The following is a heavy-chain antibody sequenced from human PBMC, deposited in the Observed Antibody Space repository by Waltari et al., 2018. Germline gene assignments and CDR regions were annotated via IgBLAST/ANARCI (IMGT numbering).Heavy chain of an antibody. D-gene: IGHD2-15*01. Sequence: EVPLVESGGGLVQPGGSLRLSCAASGFTFSDYEMNWVRQAPGKGLEWLSYISSTGNTIYYADSVKGRFTISRDNAKNSLYLQMNSLRAEDTAIYYCARRMTPSNYWGQGTLVTVSS. J-gene: IGHJ4*02. CDR3: ARRMTPSNY. CDR1: GFTFSDYE. CDR2: ISSTGNTI. V-gene: IGHV3-48*03.